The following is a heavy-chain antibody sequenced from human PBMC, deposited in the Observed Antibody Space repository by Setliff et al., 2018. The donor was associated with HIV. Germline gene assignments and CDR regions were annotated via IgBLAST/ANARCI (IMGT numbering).Heavy chain of an antibody. Sequence: PSETLSLTCAVYGGSFTNYFWSWIRQSPGKGLEWIGEINHSGRTKYNPSLKSRVTMSVDTSKNQFSLKLKSVTAADTAVYYCAREDTTGYYSLSAFDIWGQGTLVT. J-gene: IGHJ3*02. CDR1: GGSFTNYF. CDR2: INHSGRT. D-gene: IGHD3-22*01. CDR3: AREDTTGYYSLSAFDI. V-gene: IGHV4-34*01.